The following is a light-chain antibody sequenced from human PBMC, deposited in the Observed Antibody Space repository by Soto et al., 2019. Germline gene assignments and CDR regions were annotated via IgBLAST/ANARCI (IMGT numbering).Light chain of an antibody. J-gene: IGKJ5*01. CDR3: QQRSHWPT. CDR2: DAS. CDR1: QSASSY. Sequence: IVLTQSPATLSLSPGERATLSCRASQSASSYLAWYQQKPGQAPRLLIYDASNRATGIPARFSGSGSGTDFTLTISSLEPEDFAVYYCQQRSHWPTFGQGTRLEIK. V-gene: IGKV3-11*01.